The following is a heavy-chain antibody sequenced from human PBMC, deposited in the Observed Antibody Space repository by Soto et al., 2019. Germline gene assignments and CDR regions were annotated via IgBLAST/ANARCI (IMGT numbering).Heavy chain of an antibody. CDR1: GFTFSSYS. J-gene: IGHJ4*02. CDR2: ISSSSNTI. Sequence: GGSLRLSCAASGFTFSSYSISWVRQAPGKGLEWVSYISSSSNTIYYADSVKGRFIISRDNAMNVLHLHMNSLRPEDTAGYYCAKSMASNRVGGRHDYWGQGTMGTVSS. D-gene: IGHD3-16*01. V-gene: IGHV3-48*04. CDR3: AKSMASNRVGGRHDY.